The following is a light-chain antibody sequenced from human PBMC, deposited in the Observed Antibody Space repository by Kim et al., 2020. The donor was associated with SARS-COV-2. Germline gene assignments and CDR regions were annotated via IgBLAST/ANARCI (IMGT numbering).Light chain of an antibody. CDR2: DAS. CDR3: QQRSNWPLLT. V-gene: IGKV3-11*01. Sequence: IVLTQSPATLSLSPGERATLSCRASQSVSSNLAWYQQKFGQAPRLLIYDASNRATGIPARFSGSGSGTDFTLTISSLEPEDFAIYYCQQRSNWPLLTFGGGTKVELK. CDR1: QSVSSN. J-gene: IGKJ4*01.